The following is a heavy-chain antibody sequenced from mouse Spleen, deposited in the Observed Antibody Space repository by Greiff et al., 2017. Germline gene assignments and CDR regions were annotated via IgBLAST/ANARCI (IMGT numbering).Heavy chain of an antibody. D-gene: IGHD1-1*01. V-gene: IGHV14-1*01. CDR3: TTPYYGSSYENYFDY. J-gene: IGHJ2*01. CDR1: GFNIKDYY. CDR2: IDPEDGDT. Sequence: EVKLVESGAELVRPGASVKLSCTASGFNIKDYYMHWVKQRPEQGLEWIGRIDPEDGDTEYAPKFQGKATMTADTSSNTAYLQLSSLTSEDTAVYYCTTPYYGSSYENYFDYWGQGTTLTVSS.